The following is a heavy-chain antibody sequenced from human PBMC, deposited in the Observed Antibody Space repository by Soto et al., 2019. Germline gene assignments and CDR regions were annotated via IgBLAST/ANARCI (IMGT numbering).Heavy chain of an antibody. Sequence: QVQLQESGPGLVKPSQTLSLTCTVSGGSISSGGYYWSWLRQHPGKGLEWIGYIYYSGSTYYNPSLKGRVTLSVDTSKNQFSLNLSSVTAADTAVYYCARSPFEDIVVVGAATVGYFDSWGQGTLVTVSS. D-gene: IGHD2-15*01. J-gene: IGHJ4*02. V-gene: IGHV4-31*03. CDR3: ARSPFEDIVVVGAATVGYFDS. CDR2: IYYSGST. CDR1: GGSISSGGYY.